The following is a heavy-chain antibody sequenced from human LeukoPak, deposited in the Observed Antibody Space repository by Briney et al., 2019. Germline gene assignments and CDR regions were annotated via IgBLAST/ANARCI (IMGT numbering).Heavy chain of an antibody. D-gene: IGHD4/OR15-4a*01. CDR2: IYYSGST. Sequence: PSETLSLTCTVSGGSISSGGYCWSWIRQHPGKGLEWIGYIYYSGSTYYNPSLKSRVTISVDTSKNQFSLKLSSVTAADTAVYYCAGVGANYGSYFDYWGQGTLVTVSS. J-gene: IGHJ4*02. V-gene: IGHV4-31*03. CDR1: GGSISSGGYC. CDR3: AGVGANYGSYFDY.